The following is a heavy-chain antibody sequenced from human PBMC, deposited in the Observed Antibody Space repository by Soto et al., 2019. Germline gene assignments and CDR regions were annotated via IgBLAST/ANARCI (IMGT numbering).Heavy chain of an antibody. CDR1: GYTFTSYD. CDR2: MNPNSGNT. D-gene: IGHD3-10*01. Sequence: ASVKVSCKASGYTFTSYDINWVRQATGQGLEWMGWMNPNSGNTGYAQKFQGRVTMTRNTSISTAYMELSSLRSEDTAVYYCAIGEPRSITRMVCLDVWGKGTTVTVSS. J-gene: IGHJ6*04. CDR3: AIGEPRSITRMVCLDV. V-gene: IGHV1-8*01.